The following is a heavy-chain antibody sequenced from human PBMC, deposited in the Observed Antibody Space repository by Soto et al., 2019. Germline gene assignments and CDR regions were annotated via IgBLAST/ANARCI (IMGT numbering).Heavy chain of an antibody. J-gene: IGHJ6*03. CDR2: ISGSGGST. Sequence: EVQLLESGGGLVQPGGSLRLSCAASGFTFSSDAMSWVRQAPGKGLEWVSAISGSGGSTYYADSVKGRFTISRDNSKNTLYLQMNSLRAEDTAVYYCAKGGDGSGSYFHYYYCYMDVWGKGTTVTVSS. D-gene: IGHD3-10*01. CDR1: GFTFSSDA. V-gene: IGHV3-23*01. CDR3: AKGGDGSGSYFHYYYCYMDV.